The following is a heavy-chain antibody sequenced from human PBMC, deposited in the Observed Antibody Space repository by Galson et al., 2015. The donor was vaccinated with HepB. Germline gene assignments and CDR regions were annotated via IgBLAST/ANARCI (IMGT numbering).Heavy chain of an antibody. J-gene: IGHJ5*02. D-gene: IGHD2-15*01. CDR2: IIPFFGTA. CDR3: ARETVVVVVAARYNWFDP. CDR1: GGTFSSYA. Sequence: SVKVSCKASGGTFSSYAISWVRQAPGQGLEWMGGIIPFFGTANYAQKFQGRVTITADESTSTAYMELSSLRSEDTAVYYCARETVVVVVAARYNWFDPWGQRSLVTVSP. V-gene: IGHV1-69*13.